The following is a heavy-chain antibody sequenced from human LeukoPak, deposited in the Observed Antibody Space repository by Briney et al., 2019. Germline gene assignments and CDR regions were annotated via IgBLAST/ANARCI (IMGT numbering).Heavy chain of an antibody. V-gene: IGHV3-15*01. Sequence: GSLRLSCAASGFPFSYAWMSWVRQAPGKGLEWVGRIKSKTDGGTTDYAAPVKGRFTISRDDSKNTLYLQMNSLKVEDTAVYYCTTKMAYCGGDCYPGAFDIWGQGTMVTVSS. J-gene: IGHJ3*02. D-gene: IGHD2-21*02. CDR3: TTKMAYCGGDCYPGAFDI. CDR2: IKSKTDGGTT. CDR1: GFPFSYAW.